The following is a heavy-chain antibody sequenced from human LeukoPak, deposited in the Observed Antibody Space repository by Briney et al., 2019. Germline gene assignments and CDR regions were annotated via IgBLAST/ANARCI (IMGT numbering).Heavy chain of an antibody. D-gene: IGHD2-2*01. J-gene: IGHJ3*02. Sequence: SETLSLTCTVSGGSISSYYWSWILQPPGKGLEWIGYIYYSGSTNYNPSLKSRVTISVDTSTNQFSLKLSSVTAADRAVYYWVRGEGYCSSTSCFADAVDIWPLGTIVTVSS. CDR3: VRGEGYCSSTSCFADAVDI. CDR2: IYYSGST. V-gene: IGHV4-59*01. CDR1: GGSISSYY.